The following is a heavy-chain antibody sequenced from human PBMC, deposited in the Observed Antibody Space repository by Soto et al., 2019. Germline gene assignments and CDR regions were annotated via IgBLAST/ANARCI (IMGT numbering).Heavy chain of an antibody. D-gene: IGHD5-18*01. CDR1: GFTFSSYG. V-gene: IGHV3-30*18. CDR2: IAYDGSNK. Sequence: QVQLVESRGAVVQPGKSLRLSCAASGFTFSSYGMYWVRQAPGKGLEWVAAIAYDGSNKYHADSVKGRFTISRDNSKNTLYLQMNSLRVEDTAMYYCAKDIVRYTYGACDYWGQGALVTVSS. J-gene: IGHJ4*02. CDR3: AKDIVRYTYGACDY.